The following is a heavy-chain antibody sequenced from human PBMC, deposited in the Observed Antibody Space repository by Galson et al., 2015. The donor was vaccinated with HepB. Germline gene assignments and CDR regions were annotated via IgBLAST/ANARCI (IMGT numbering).Heavy chain of an antibody. Sequence: SLRLSCAASGFPFRTYWMTWVRQAPGKGLEWVANMKHDGTEKYFVDSVEGRFTISRDNAQNSLYLQMNSLRAEDTAVYYCARGAFSSGWYTFDYWGRGTLVTVSS. CDR3: ARGAFSSGWYTFDY. CDR2: MKHDGTEK. CDR1: GFPFRTYW. J-gene: IGHJ4*02. V-gene: IGHV3-7*03. D-gene: IGHD6-19*01.